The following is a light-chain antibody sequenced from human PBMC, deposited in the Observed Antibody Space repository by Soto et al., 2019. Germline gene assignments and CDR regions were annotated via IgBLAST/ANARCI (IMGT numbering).Light chain of an antibody. CDR1: SSDVGGYNY. CDR3: SSYTSSSPLV. CDR2: EVS. Sequence: QSVLTQPASVSGSPGQSITISCTGTSSDVGGYNYVSWYQQYPGRAPKFIIYEVSHRPSGVSNRFSASKSGNTASLTISGLQAEDEADYYCSSYTSSSPLVFGAGTKVSV. V-gene: IGLV2-14*01. J-gene: IGLJ1*01.